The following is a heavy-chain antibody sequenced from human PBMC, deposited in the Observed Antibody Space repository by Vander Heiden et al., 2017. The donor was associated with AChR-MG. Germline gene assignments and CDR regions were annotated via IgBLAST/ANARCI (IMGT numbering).Heavy chain of an antibody. CDR1: GGTLRSYA. V-gene: IGHV1-69*01. CDR3: ASLGSGYSSSWYFSEVDGSRKNWFDP. CDR2: IIPIFGTA. Sequence: QVQLVQSGAEVNKPGSSVKVSCKASGGTLRSYAISWVRQAPGQGLEWMEGIIPIFGTANYAQKFQGRVTITADESTSTAYMELSSLRSEDTAVYYCASLGSGYSSSWYFSEVDGSRKNWFDPWGQGSLVTVSS. J-gene: IGHJ5*02. D-gene: IGHD6-13*01.